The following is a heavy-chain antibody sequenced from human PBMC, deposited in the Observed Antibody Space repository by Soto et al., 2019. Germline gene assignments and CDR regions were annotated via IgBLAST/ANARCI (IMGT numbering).Heavy chain of an antibody. CDR1: GYTLTELS. CDR2: FDHEDGET. CDR3: ATNPPGCGSLLN. V-gene: IGHV1-24*01. J-gene: IGHJ4*02. D-gene: IGHD2-15*01. Sequence: QVQLVQSGAEVKKPGASVKVSCKVSGYTLTELSMHWVRQAPGKGLEWMGGFDHEDGETIYAQKFKGRVTMTEDTSTDTAYMELSSLRSEDTAVYYCATNPPGCGSLLNWGQGPLVTVSS.